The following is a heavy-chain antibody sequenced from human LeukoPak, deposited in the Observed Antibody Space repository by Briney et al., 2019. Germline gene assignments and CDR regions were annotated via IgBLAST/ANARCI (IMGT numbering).Heavy chain of an antibody. D-gene: IGHD3-9*01. V-gene: IGHV3-74*01. CDR1: GFTFNSYW. Sequence: GGSLRLSCAASGFTFNSYWMHWVRQALGKGLVWVSRINSDGSGTSDADFVKGRFTISRDNSKNTLYLQMNSLRAEDTAVYYCAKVGPDYDILTGLDYWGQGTLVTVSS. CDR3: AKVGPDYDILTGLDY. J-gene: IGHJ4*02. CDR2: INSDGSGT.